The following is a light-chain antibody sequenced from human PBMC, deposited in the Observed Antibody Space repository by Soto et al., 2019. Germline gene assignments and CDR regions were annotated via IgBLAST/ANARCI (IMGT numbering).Light chain of an antibody. J-gene: IGKJ4*01. V-gene: IGKV4-1*01. CDR3: QQYFSTPLT. CDR1: QNLQFSAHNKTF. Sequence: DIVMSHSPNSLVVCLGESTTIYCKYSQNLQFSAHNKTFLAWYQQKPGQPPKLLVHWASTRESGVPDRFIGSGSETDFTLTISSLQAADVAVYFCQQYFSTPLTFGGGTKVDIK. CDR2: WAS.